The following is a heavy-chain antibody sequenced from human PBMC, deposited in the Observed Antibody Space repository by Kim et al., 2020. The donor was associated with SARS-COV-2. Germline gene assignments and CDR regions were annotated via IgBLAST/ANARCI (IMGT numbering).Heavy chain of an antibody. CDR2: IIPILGIA. CDR3: ARERGGDGDYGGYFDY. Sequence: SVKVSCKASGGTFSSYAISWVRQAPGQELEWMGRIIPILGIANYAQKFQGRVTITADKSTSTAYMELSSLRSEDTAVYYCARERGGDGDYGGYFDYWGQGTLVTVSS. CDR1: GGTFSSYA. V-gene: IGHV1-69*04. J-gene: IGHJ4*02. D-gene: IGHD4-17*01.